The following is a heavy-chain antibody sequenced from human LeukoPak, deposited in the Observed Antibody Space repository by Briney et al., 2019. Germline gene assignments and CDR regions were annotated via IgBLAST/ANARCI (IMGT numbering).Heavy chain of an antibody. V-gene: IGHV3-23*01. Sequence: GGSLRLSCAASGFTFSSYAMSWVRQAPGKGLEWVSAISGSGGSTYYGASVKGRFTISRDNSKNTLNSQMNSLRAEDTAVYYCATSKYSGSYWGQGTLVTVSS. CDR2: ISGSGGST. CDR1: GFTFSSYA. CDR3: ATSKYSGSY. J-gene: IGHJ4*02. D-gene: IGHD1-26*01.